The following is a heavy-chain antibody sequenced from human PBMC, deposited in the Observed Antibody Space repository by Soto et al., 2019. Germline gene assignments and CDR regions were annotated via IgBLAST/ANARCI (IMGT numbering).Heavy chain of an antibody. Sequence: ALVKVSGKASGYTFTSYAMHWVRQAPGQRLEWMGWINAGNGNTKYSQKFQGRVTITRDTSASTAYMELSSLRSEDTAVYYCARWGEQWLVYFDYWGQGTLVTVSS. CDR1: GYTFTSYA. J-gene: IGHJ4*02. CDR3: ARWGEQWLVYFDY. CDR2: INAGNGNT. V-gene: IGHV1-3*01. D-gene: IGHD6-19*01.